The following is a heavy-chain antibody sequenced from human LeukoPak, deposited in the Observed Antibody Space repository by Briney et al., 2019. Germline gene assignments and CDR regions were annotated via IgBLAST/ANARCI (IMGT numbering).Heavy chain of an antibody. D-gene: IGHD4-23*01. CDR1: GGSFSGYY. CDR3: ARRPGNGGPSAFDP. V-gene: IGHV4-34*01. Sequence: SETLSLTCAVYGGSFSGYYWSWIRQPPGKGLEWIGEINHSGSTNYNPSLKSRVTISVDTSKNQFSLKLSSVAAADTAVYYCARRPGNGGPSAFDPWGQGTLVTVSS. J-gene: IGHJ5*02. CDR2: INHSGST.